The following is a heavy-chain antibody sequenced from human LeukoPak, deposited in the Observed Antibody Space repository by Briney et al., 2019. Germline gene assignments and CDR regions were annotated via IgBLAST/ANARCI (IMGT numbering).Heavy chain of an antibody. CDR1: GGSISSSGYY. Sequence: PSQTLSLTCTVSGGSISSSGYYWSWIRQHPGKGLEWIGYIYYSGSTYYNPSLKSRVTISVDTSKNQFSLKLSSVTAADTAVYYCARDYPKYYDSSGYYFPDHAFDIWGQGTMVTVSS. D-gene: IGHD3-22*01. V-gene: IGHV4-31*03. CDR2: IYYSGST. CDR3: ARDYPKYYDSSGYYFPDHAFDI. J-gene: IGHJ3*02.